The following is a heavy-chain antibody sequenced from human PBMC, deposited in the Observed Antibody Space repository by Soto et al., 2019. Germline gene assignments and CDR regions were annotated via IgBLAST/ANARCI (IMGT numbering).Heavy chain of an antibody. CDR3: ARGRMVIRDFDS. CDR2: INPNGGGT. J-gene: IGHJ4*02. Sequence: ASVKVSCKASGYTFTNYYIHWVRQAPGQGLEWMGLINPNGGGTIYARTFQGRLTLTSDTSTGTVDLALSSLRSGDTAVYFCARGRMVIRDFDSWGQGTLVTVSS. D-gene: IGHD2-15*01. CDR1: GYTFTNYY. V-gene: IGHV1-46*01.